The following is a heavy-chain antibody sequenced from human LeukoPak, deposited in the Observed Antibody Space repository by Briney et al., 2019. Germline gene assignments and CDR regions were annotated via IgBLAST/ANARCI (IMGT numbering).Heavy chain of an antibody. V-gene: IGHV4-4*02. D-gene: IGHD3-10*01. Sequence: SGTLSLTCVDSGGSISSSNCWSWVRQPPGKGLEWIGEIYHSGSTNYNPSLKSRVTISVDKSKNQFSLKLSSVTAADTAVYYCARGAINYYGSGSSDMEVWGQGTTVTVSS. CDR1: GGSISSSNC. J-gene: IGHJ6*02. CDR2: IYHSGST. CDR3: ARGAINYYGSGSSDMEV.